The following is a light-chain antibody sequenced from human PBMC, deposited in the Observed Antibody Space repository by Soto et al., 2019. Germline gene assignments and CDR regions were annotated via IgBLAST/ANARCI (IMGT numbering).Light chain of an antibody. Sequence: QSVLTQPASESGSPGQSITISCTGTSSDVGGYNYVSWYQQHPGRAPKLIIYDVTNRPSGISNRFSGSKSGNTASLTISGLQTEDEADYYCISFTSRHTYVYGTGTKVTVL. V-gene: IGLV2-14*03. CDR3: ISFTSRHTYV. CDR2: DVT. J-gene: IGLJ1*01. CDR1: SSDVGGYNY.